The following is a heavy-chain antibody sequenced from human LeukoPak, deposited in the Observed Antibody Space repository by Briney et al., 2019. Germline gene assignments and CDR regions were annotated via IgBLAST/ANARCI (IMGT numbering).Heavy chain of an antibody. J-gene: IGHJ4*02. CDR3: AREGVYCSGSSCLKAY. CDR1: GFTFSTYW. V-gene: IGHV3-7*03. CDR2: IKKDGSEK. D-gene: IGHD2-15*01. Sequence: GGPLRLSCAASGFTFSTYWMSWLRQAPGKGLEWVANIKKDGSEKYYMDSVKGRFTISRDNAENSLYLQMNSLRAEDTAVYYCAREGVYCSGSSCLKAYWGQGTQVTVSS.